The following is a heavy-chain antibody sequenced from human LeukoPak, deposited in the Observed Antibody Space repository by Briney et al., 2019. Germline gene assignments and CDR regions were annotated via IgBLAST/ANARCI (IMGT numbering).Heavy chain of an antibody. Sequence: PGGSLRLSCAASEFTFGSYSMNWVRQAPGKGLEWVSYISSSSVTIYYADSVKGRFTVSRDNAKNSLYLQMNSLRAEDTAVYYCARHSSSWYYYYYYMDVWGKGTTVTVSS. J-gene: IGHJ6*03. CDR1: EFTFGSYS. V-gene: IGHV3-48*01. D-gene: IGHD6-13*01. CDR2: ISSSSVTI. CDR3: ARHSSSWYYYYYYMDV.